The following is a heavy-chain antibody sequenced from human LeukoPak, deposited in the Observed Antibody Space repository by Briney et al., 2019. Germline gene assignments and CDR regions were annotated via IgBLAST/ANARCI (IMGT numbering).Heavy chain of an antibody. CDR3: ASGRYCSGGSCYDAFDI. Sequence: GGSLRLSCAASGFTFSSYGIHWVRQAPGKGLEWVAFIWYDGSNKYYADSVKGRFTFSRDNSKNTLYLQMNGLRAEDTAVYYCASGRYCSGGSCYDAFDIWGQGTMVTVSS. V-gene: IGHV3-33*01. D-gene: IGHD2-15*01. CDR2: IWYDGSNK. J-gene: IGHJ3*02. CDR1: GFTFSSYG.